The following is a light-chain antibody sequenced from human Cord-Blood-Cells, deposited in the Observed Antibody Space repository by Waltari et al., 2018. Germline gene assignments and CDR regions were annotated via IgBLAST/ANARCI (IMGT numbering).Light chain of an antibody. V-gene: IGKV1-39*01. CDR1: QSISSY. CDR2: AAS. Sequence: DIQMTQPPSSLSGSVGARVTITCRASQSISSYLNWYQQKPGKAPKLLIYAASSLQSGVPSRFSGSGSGTDFTLTISSLQPEDFATYYCQQSYSTPWTFGQGTKVEIK. CDR3: QQSYSTPWT. J-gene: IGKJ1*01.